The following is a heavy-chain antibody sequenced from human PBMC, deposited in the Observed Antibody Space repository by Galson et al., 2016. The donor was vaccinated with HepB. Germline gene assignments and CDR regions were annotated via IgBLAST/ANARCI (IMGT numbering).Heavy chain of an antibody. CDR1: GYSFTSYW. CDR3: AIPRGMGTVEVLNS. D-gene: IGHD5-24*01. J-gene: IGHJ3*01. Sequence: QSGAEVKKPGESLKISCKGSGYSFTSYWIAWVRQLPGKGLEWMGIIYPGDSDSRYSPSFQGQVTISADKSISTAYLQWSSLRASDTAMYYCAIPRGMGTVEVLNSGGQGTMITVSS. V-gene: IGHV5-51*03. CDR2: IYPGDSDS.